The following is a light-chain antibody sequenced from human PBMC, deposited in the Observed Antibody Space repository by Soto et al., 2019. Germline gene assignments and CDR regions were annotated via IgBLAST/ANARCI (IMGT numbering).Light chain of an antibody. CDR3: QQYGSSPKYT. V-gene: IGKV3-20*01. CDR2: GAS. Sequence: EIVLTQSPGTLSFSPGARATLSCRASQSVSSSYLAWYQQKPGQATRLLIYGASSRATGIPDRFSGSGSGTYVTLTISRLEPEDFAVYYCQQYGSSPKYTFGQGTKREIK. CDR1: QSVSSSY. J-gene: IGKJ2*01.